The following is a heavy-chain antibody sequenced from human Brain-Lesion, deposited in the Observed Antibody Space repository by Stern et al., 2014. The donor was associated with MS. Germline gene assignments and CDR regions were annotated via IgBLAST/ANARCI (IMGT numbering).Heavy chain of an antibody. J-gene: IGHJ4*02. CDR1: GFTYTDYW. Sequence: VHLVESGGGLVQPGGSLRLSCAASGFTYTDYWMRWVRQAPGKGPEGGAVISNDGNHKYYAGSVKDRFTISRDNSKNTLYLQMNSLRVEDTAVYYCAKHLAERPFDYWGQGTLVTVSS. D-gene: IGHD1-1*01. V-gene: IGHV3-30*18. CDR3: AKHLAERPFDY. CDR2: ISNDGNHK.